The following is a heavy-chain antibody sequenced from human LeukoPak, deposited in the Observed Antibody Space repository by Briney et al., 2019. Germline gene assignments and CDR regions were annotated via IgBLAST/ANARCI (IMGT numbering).Heavy chain of an antibody. V-gene: IGHV3-7*03. CDR1: GFTFSNYW. CDR3: AKDSMCYYGSGSPGWFDP. J-gene: IGHJ5*02. CDR2: IKEDGSEK. D-gene: IGHD3-10*01. Sequence: GGSLRLSCAASGFTFSNYWISWVRQAPGKGLEWVANIKEDGSEKYYVDSVKGRFTLSRDNAKNSLYLQMNSLRAEDTAVYYCAKDSMCYYGSGSPGWFDPWGQGTLVTVSS.